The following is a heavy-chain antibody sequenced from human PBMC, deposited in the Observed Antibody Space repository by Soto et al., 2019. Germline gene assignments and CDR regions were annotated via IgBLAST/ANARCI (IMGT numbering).Heavy chain of an antibody. Sequence: ETLSLTCAVSGGSISSSDWWSWVRQPPGKGLEWIGEIFHRGSTNYNPSLKSRVTISVDKSKNQFSLKLSSVTAADTAVYYCASKSSGYQRGWFDPWGHGTLVTVSS. CDR1: GGSISSSDW. CDR3: ASKSSGYQRGWFDP. D-gene: IGHD3-22*01. CDR2: IFHRGST. V-gene: IGHV4-4*02. J-gene: IGHJ5*02.